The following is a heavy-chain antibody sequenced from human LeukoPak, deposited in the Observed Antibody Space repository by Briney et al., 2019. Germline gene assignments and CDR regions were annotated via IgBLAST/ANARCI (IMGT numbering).Heavy chain of an antibody. Sequence: GGSLRLSCAASGFTFSSYGMHWVRQAPGKGLEWVAVISYDGSNKYYADSVKGRFTISRDNSKNTLYLQMNSLRAEDTAVYYCARGPTPRPSFDYWGQGTLVTVSS. CDR1: GFTFSSYG. V-gene: IGHV3-30*03. CDR3: ARGPTPRPSFDY. D-gene: IGHD2-15*01. CDR2: ISYDGSNK. J-gene: IGHJ4*02.